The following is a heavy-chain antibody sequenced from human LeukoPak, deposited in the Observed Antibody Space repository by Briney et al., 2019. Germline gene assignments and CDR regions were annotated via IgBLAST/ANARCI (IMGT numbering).Heavy chain of an antibody. CDR3: SCSNTNY. Sequence: GGSLRLSCSASGFSFSSYAIHWVRQAPGKGLDYVSAITGSGSSTYYADSVKGRFTLSRDNAKNSLYLQMNSLRAEDTAVYYCSCSNTNYWGQGTLVIVSS. D-gene: IGHD2-2*01. V-gene: IGHV3-64*04. CDR2: ITGSGSST. J-gene: IGHJ4*02. CDR1: GFSFSSYA.